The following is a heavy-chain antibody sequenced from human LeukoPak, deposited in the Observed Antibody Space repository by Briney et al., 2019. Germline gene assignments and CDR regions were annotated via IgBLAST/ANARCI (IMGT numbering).Heavy chain of an antibody. CDR2: ITASGTAM. D-gene: IGHD4-17*01. Sequence: PGGSLRLSCAASGFTFSSYSMNWVRQAPGKGLEWVSHITASGTAMFYADSVKGRFTISRDNAKNSLYLQMNSLRAEDTAMYYCARGEFGDLRYDCWGQGSLVTVSS. J-gene: IGHJ4*02. V-gene: IGHV3-48*01. CDR1: GFTFSSYS. CDR3: ARGEFGDLRYDC.